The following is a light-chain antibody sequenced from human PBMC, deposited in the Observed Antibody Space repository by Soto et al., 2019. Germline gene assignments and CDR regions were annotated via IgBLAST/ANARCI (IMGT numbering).Light chain of an antibody. Sequence: DIVMTQSPDSLAVSLGERATINCKSSQSVLYSSNNKNYLAWYQQKPGQPPKLLIYWASTRESGVPSRFSGSGSGTDFTLTISSLQPEDFATYYCQQGYSTPLTFGGGTKVEIK. V-gene: IGKV4-1*01. CDR3: QQGYSTPLT. CDR2: WAS. J-gene: IGKJ4*01. CDR1: QSVLYSSNNKNY.